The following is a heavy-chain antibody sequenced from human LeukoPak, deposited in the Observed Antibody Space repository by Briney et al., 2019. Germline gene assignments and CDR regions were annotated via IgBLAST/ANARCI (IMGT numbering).Heavy chain of an antibody. Sequence: ASVKVSFKASGYTFTHYAVHWVRQAPGQRLEWMGWTNVGNDYTESSQKFQDRLTITSDTTATTVYMELSSLRSEDTAVYYCARDDFSTYPGLNYFDYWGQGSLVTVSS. CDR2: TNVGNDYT. CDR3: ARDDFSTYPGLNYFDY. D-gene: IGHD4-11*01. J-gene: IGHJ4*02. V-gene: IGHV1-3*01. CDR1: GYTFTHYA.